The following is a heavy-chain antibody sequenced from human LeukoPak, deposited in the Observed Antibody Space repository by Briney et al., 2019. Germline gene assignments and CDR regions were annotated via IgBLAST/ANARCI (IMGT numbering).Heavy chain of an antibody. V-gene: IGHV3-74*01. Sequence: GGSLRLSCAASGFTFSSYWMHWVRQAPGKGLVWVSRINIDGSSTNYADSVKGRFTISRDNAKNTLYLQMNSLRAEDTAVYYCARAVYYVSGTYGTSGQGTLVTVSS. J-gene: IGHJ5*02. CDR3: ARAVYYVSGTYGT. CDR2: INIDGSST. CDR1: GFTFSSYW. D-gene: IGHD3-10*01.